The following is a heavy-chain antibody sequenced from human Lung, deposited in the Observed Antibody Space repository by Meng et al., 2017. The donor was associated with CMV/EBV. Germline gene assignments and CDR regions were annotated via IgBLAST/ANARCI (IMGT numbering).Heavy chain of an antibody. CDR1: GFTFSSYV. J-gene: IGHJ4*02. D-gene: IGHD6-13*01. V-gene: IGHV3-23*01. CDR2: IGPSGGNT. CDR3: AKAGYSSSWYVFDY. Sequence: ESXKTSXAASGFTFSSYVMTWVRQAPGKGLGWVSGIGPSGGNTYYADSVKGRFTISRDNSRSTLYLQMNGLRAEDTAVYYCAKAGYSSSWYVFDYWGQGTLVTVSS.